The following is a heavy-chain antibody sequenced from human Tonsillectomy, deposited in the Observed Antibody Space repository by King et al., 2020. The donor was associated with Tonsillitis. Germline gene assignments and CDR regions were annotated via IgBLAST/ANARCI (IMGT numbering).Heavy chain of an antibody. V-gene: IGHV4-59*11. J-gene: IGHJ4*02. Sequence: VQLQESGPGLVKPSETLSLTCSVSGGSMSNHYWSWIRQPPGKGLEWIGYIYYSGSTKYNPSLKSRVTISMDTSKNQFSLRLSSVTAADSAVYYCASEYCNNTRCYFLDHWGQGTLVTVSS. CDR3: ASEYCNNTRCYFLDH. CDR2: IYYSGST. CDR1: GGSMSNHY. D-gene: IGHD2-2*01.